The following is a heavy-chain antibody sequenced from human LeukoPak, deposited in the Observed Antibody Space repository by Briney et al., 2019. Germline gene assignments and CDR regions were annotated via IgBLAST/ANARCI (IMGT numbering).Heavy chain of an antibody. CDR2: INPNSGGT. Sequence: ASVKVSCKASGGTFSSYAISWVRQAPGQGLEWMGWINPNSGGTNYAQKFQGRVTMTRDTSISTAYMELSRLRSDDTAVYYCARDRVVVPAAFDYWGQGTLVTVSS. D-gene: IGHD2-2*01. J-gene: IGHJ4*02. V-gene: IGHV1-2*02. CDR1: GGTFSSYA. CDR3: ARDRVVVPAAFDY.